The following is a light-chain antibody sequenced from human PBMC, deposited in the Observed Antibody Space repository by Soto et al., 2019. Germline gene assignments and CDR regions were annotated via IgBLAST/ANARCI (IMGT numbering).Light chain of an antibody. V-gene: IGKV3-20*01. CDR2: GAS. CDR1: QSVRSNY. J-gene: IGKJ1*01. Sequence: EIVLTQSPGTLSLSPGERVTLSCRASQSVRSNYLAWYQQKPGQAPRLLNYGASRRATGIPDRFSGSGSGIDFTRTMSRLEPDDFAVYYCQQLGTFGQGTKVEIK. CDR3: QQLGT.